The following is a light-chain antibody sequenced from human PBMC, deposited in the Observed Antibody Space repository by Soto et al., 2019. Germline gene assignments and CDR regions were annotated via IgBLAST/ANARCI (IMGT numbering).Light chain of an antibody. Sequence: DIQMTQFPSTLSAAVGDRVTIACRASQSVTNWLAWYQQKPGKAPKLLIYKASTLKSGVPSRFSGSGSGTEFTLTISSLQPDDFATYYCQHYNSYSEAFGQGTKVDIK. J-gene: IGKJ1*01. CDR1: QSVTNW. CDR2: KAS. CDR3: QHYNSYSEA. V-gene: IGKV1-5*03.